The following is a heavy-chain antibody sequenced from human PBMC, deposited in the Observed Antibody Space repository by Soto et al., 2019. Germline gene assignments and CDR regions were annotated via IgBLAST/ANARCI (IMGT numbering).Heavy chain of an antibody. D-gene: IGHD2-15*01. CDR3: AKDRGRYCSGGTCYLFDS. J-gene: IGHJ4*02. V-gene: IGHV3-30*04. Sequence: PGGSLRLCCVPSGFTFSTYAMHWVRQAPGKGLEWVAIISYDGTNKYYADSVKGRFTISRDNSKNTLYLQMNSLRVEDTALYYCAKDRGRYCSGGTCYLFDSWGQGALVTVSS. CDR1: GFTFSTYA. CDR2: ISYDGTNK.